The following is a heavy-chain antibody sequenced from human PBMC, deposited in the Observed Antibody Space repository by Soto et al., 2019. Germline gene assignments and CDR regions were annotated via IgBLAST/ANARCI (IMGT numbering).Heavy chain of an antibody. CDR1: GYTFTSYA. CDR3: ARDLGSVYCSSTSCYGSWYFDL. CDR2: INAGNGNT. V-gene: IGHV1-3*01. D-gene: IGHD2-2*01. Sequence: QVQLVQSGAEVKKPGASVKVSCKASGYTFTSYAMHWVRQAPGQRLEGMGWINAGNGNTKYSQKFQGRVTITRDTSASTAYMELSSLRSEDTAVYYCARDLGSVYCSSTSCYGSWYFDLWGRGTLVTVSS. J-gene: IGHJ2*01.